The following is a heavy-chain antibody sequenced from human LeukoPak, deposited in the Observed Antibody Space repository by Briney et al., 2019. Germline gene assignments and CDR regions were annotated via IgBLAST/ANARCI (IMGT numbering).Heavy chain of an antibody. V-gene: IGHV3-13*01. Sequence: GSLRLSCAVSGFTFSSYDMHWVRQATGKGLEWVSGINTAGDTYYAVSVKGRFTISREDAKNSLYLQMNSLKAGDTALYYCARGSENGFDPWGQGTLVTVSS. CDR3: ARGSENGFDP. J-gene: IGHJ5*02. CDR2: INTAGDT. D-gene: IGHD2-8*01. CDR1: GFTFSSYD.